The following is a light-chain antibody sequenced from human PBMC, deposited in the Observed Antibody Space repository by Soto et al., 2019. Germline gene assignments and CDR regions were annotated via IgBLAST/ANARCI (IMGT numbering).Light chain of an antibody. J-gene: IGKJ1*01. CDR2: GAS. Sequence: EIVMTQSPATLSVSPGERATLSCRASQSVSSNLAWYQQQPCQAPRLLIYGASTRATCIPARFSGSGSGTDLTLTISSMQSEDFAGYYCQQYNNWPPWTFGQGTKVEIK. CDR1: QSVSSN. CDR3: QQYNNWPPWT. V-gene: IGKV3-15*01.